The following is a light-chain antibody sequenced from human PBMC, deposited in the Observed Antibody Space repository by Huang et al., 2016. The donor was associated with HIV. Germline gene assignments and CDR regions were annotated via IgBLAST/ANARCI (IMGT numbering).Light chain of an antibody. CDR3: QQYGVSPLT. V-gene: IGKV3-20*01. J-gene: IGKJ4*01. CDR2: AAS. Sequence: EIVLTQSPGTLSASPGERATLSCRASQNVRNNYLAWYQQKTGQPPRLLMYAASTRATGIPDRFSGSGSGTDFTLTISKLEPEDFAVYHCQQYGVSPLTFGGGTKVEI. CDR1: QNVRNNY.